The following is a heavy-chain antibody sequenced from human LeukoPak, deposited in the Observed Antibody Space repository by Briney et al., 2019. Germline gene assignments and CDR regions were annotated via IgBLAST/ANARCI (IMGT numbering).Heavy chain of an antibody. Sequence: GGSLRLSFAASGFTFSSYSMNWVRQAPGKGLEWVSSISSSSSYIYYADSVKGRFTISRDNAKNSLYLQMNSLRAEDTAVYYCAREGGSYSGAFDIWGQGTMVTVSS. CDR3: AREGGSYSGAFDI. CDR2: ISSSSSYI. J-gene: IGHJ3*02. D-gene: IGHD1-26*01. CDR1: GFTFSSYS. V-gene: IGHV3-21*01.